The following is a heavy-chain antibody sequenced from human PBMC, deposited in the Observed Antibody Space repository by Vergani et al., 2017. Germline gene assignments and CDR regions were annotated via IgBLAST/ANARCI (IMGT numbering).Heavy chain of an antibody. Sequence: QLQLQESGPGLVKPSATLSLTCSVSGASIRSSNYYWGWLRQPPGKGLEWMASIYYSGSTYYNPSLKSLVTISVDTSKNQFSLKLRSVTAADTAVYFCARLSTVAWLVKLGWIDPWGQGILVTVSS. V-gene: IGHV4-39*01. D-gene: IGHD6-19*01. CDR2: IYYSGST. CDR1: GASIRSSNYY. J-gene: IGHJ5*02. CDR3: ARLSTVAWLVKLGWIDP.